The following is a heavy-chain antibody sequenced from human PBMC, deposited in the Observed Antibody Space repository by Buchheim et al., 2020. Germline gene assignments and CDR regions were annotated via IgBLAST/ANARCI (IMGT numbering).Heavy chain of an antibody. CDR2: IKQDGSEK. J-gene: IGHJ4*02. CDR1: GFAFNNYW. D-gene: IGHD6-6*01. Sequence: EVQLVESGGGLVQPGGSLRLSCAASGFAFNNYWMTWVRQAPGKGLEWVANIKQDGSEKYYVDSVKGRFTISRDNAKTSLYLQMNSLRAEDTAVYYCARDHIAARTRLAYWGQGTL. CDR3: ARDHIAARTRLAY. V-gene: IGHV3-7*01.